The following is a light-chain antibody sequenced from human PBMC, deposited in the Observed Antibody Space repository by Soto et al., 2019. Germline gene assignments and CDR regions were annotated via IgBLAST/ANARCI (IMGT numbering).Light chain of an antibody. Sequence: EIVLTQSPATLSLSPGERATLSCRASQSITNSLAWYQQKPGQAPRLLIYDASNRATGTPVRFSGSGSGTDFTLTVSSLEPEDFAVYHCQQRYSWPITFGGGTKVQIK. CDR2: DAS. J-gene: IGKJ4*01. V-gene: IGKV3-11*01. CDR1: QSITNS. CDR3: QQRYSWPIT.